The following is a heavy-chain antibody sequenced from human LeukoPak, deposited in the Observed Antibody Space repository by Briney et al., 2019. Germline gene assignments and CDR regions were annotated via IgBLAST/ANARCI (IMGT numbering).Heavy chain of an antibody. CDR2: IYTSGIT. D-gene: IGHD5-18*01. V-gene: IGHV4-4*09. CDR3: ASPRTSYRYTFDY. CDR1: SGSISGHY. Sequence: SETLSLTCTVSSGSISGHYWSWIRQSPGRGLEWIGNIYTSGITNYNPSLKSRVSISLDTSNNRFSLNLNFVTAADTAVYFCASPRTSYRYTFDYWGPGALVTVSS. J-gene: IGHJ4*02.